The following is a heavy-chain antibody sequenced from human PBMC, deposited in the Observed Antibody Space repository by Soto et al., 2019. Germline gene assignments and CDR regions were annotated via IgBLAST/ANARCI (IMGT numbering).Heavy chain of an antibody. CDR2: ISRYGDFT. CDR3: AKDRYLDHDSRGYLFDN. Sequence: EVQLLESGGDLIQPGGSLRLSCAASGFTFNIYAMTWVRQAPGKGLEWVSAISRYGDFTYYADSVEGRFTISRDNSKNTRYLQINSLRAEDTAVYYCAKDRYLDHDSRGYLFDNWGQGTVVTVSS. J-gene: IGHJ4*02. CDR1: GFTFNIYA. D-gene: IGHD3-22*01. V-gene: IGHV3-23*01.